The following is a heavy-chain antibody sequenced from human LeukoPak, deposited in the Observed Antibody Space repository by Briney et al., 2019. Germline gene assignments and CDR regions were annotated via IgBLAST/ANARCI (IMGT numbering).Heavy chain of an antibody. CDR1: GITLSIFW. J-gene: IGHJ6*02. CDR2: IKQDGNEK. Sequence: GGSLRLSCAGTGITLSIFWMSWVRQAPGKGLEWVAYIKQDGNEKYYKDSVKGRFTISRDNAKNSLHLEMNSLRAEDTALYYCARGHKGLEVWGQGTMVTVSS. CDR3: ARGHKGLEV. V-gene: IGHV3-7*05.